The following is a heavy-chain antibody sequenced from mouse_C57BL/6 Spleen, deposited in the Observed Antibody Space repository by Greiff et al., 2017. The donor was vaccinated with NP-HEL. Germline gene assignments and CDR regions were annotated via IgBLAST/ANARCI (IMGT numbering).Heavy chain of an antibody. CDR1: GYTFTSYW. Sequence: QVQLKQPGAELVRPGSSVKLSCQASGYTFTSYWMHWVKQRPIQGLEWIGNIYPSDSETHYNQKFKDKATLTVDKSSSTAYMQLSSLTSEDSAVYYCARSLGRAQASYAMDYWGQGTSVTVSS. D-gene: IGHD3-2*02. V-gene: IGHV1-52*01. J-gene: IGHJ4*01. CDR2: IYPSDSET. CDR3: ARSLGRAQASYAMDY.